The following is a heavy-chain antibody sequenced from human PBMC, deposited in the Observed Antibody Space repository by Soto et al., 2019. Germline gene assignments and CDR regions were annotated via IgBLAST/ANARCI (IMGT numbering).Heavy chain of an antibody. CDR3: AKVGPSYYYGMDV. CDR1: GLDFSSEV. D-gene: IGHD1-26*01. Sequence: LILSCAASGLDFSSEVMCWVRQAPGKGLEWVSSISGSGRTIYHADSMRGRFAISRDNSKNSLYLQLNNLRVDDTAVYYCAKVGPSYYYGMDVWGQGTTVTVSS. CDR2: ISGSGRTI. V-gene: IGHV3-23*01. J-gene: IGHJ6*02.